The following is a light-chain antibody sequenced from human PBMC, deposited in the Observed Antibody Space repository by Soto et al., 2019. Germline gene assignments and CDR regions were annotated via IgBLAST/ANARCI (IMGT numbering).Light chain of an antibody. CDR2: EVS. Sequence: QSALTQPASVSGSPGQSFTISCTGTSSDFGGYKYVSWDQQRSGKVPKVMIYEVSNRPSGVSNRFSGSKSGNTASLTIAGLQADDEADYYCSSYRNTYTIFGGGTKVTVL. V-gene: IGLV2-14*01. J-gene: IGLJ2*01. CDR1: SSDFGGYKY. CDR3: SSYRNTYTI.